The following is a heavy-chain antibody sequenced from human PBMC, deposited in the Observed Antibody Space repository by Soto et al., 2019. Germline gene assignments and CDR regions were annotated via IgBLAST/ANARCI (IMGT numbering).Heavy chain of an antibody. CDR1: GGSINSSYW. J-gene: IGHJ4*02. D-gene: IGHD1-20*01. CDR3: AREVSGIQAFDY. CDR2: ISHGGST. Sequence: QVQLQESGLGLVKPSETLSLTCVVSGGSINSSYWWNWVRQPPGKGLEWIGEISHGGSTNFNPSLKSRATISVDKSKNHLSLKLDSVTAADTAVYYCAREVSGIQAFDYWGQGTLVTVSS. V-gene: IGHV4-4*02.